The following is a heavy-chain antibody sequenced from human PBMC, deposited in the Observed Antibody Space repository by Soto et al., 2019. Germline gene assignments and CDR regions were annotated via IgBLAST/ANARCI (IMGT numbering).Heavy chain of an antibody. V-gene: IGHV3-21*01. D-gene: IGHD3-22*01. CDR2: ISSDSDHI. CDR3: ATPYYYNH. Sequence: RRLSCAASGFMFSAYTMNWVRQAPGKGLEWLSAISSDSDHIDYADSVRGRFTVSRDNARKSLYLQMDSLGAEDTGVYYCATPYYYNHWGQGTMLTFSS. CDR1: GFMFSAYT. J-gene: IGHJ5*02.